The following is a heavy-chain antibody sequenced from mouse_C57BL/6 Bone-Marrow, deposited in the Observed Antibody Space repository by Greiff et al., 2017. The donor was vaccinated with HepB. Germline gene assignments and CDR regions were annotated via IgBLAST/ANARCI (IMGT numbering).Heavy chain of an antibody. J-gene: IGHJ4*01. CDR3: ARFYYGSSYYAMDY. Sequence: QVQLQQPGAELVKPGASVKLSCKASGYTFTSYWMHWVKQRPGQGLEWIGMIHPNSGSTNYNEKFKSKATLTVDKSSSTASMQLSSLTSEDSAVYYCARFYYGSSYYAMDYWGQGTSVTVSS. D-gene: IGHD1-1*01. V-gene: IGHV1-64*01. CDR1: GYTFTSYW. CDR2: IHPNSGST.